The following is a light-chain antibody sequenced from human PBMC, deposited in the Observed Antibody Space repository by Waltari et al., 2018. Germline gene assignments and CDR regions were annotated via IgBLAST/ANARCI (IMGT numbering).Light chain of an antibody. CDR3: SSYAGNHVV. CDR1: SSDVGGYNF. Sequence: QSALTQPPSASGSPGQSVTIHCTGTSSDVGGYNFVSWYQQHPGKAPKLMIYEVSKRPSGVPDRFSGSKSGNTASLTVSGLQPEDEADYYCSSYAGNHVVFGGGTKLTVL. CDR2: EVS. J-gene: IGLJ2*01. V-gene: IGLV2-8*01.